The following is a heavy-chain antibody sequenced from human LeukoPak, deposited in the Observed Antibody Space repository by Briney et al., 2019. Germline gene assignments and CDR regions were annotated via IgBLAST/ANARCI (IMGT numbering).Heavy chain of an antibody. V-gene: IGHV3-23*01. CDR1: GFTFSSYG. Sequence: PGGSLRLSCAASGFTFSSYGMTWVRQAPGKGLEWVSAISGSAGSTYYADSVKGRFTISRDNSKNTLYLQMDTLTAEDTAVYYCAKDQGASSYSFDYWGRGTLVTVSS. CDR2: ISGSAGST. CDR3: AKDQGASSYSFDY. D-gene: IGHD1-26*01. J-gene: IGHJ4*02.